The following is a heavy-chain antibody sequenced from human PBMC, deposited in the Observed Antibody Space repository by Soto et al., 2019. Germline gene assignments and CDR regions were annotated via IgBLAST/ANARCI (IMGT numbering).Heavy chain of an antibody. J-gene: IGHJ6*02. Sequence: QVQLQESGPGLVKPSQTLSLTCTVSGGSISSGGYYWSWIRQHPGKGLEWIGYIYYSGSTYYNPSLKSRVTISVDTSKNQFSLKLSSVTAADTAVYYCARTSRIVVVPAAMHHYYYGMDVWGQGTTVTVSS. CDR2: IYYSGST. CDR1: GGSISSGGYY. D-gene: IGHD2-2*01. V-gene: IGHV4-31*03. CDR3: ARTSRIVVVPAAMHHYYYGMDV.